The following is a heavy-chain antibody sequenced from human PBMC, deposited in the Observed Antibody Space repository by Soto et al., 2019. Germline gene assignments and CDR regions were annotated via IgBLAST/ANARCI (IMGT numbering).Heavy chain of an antibody. Sequence: GSRRLSCXASGFTFSDYYMNWIRQAPGKGLEWVSYISSGDNTKYYADSVKGRFTISRDDAKNSLYLQMNNLRAEDTAVYYCPREADPTASYYYYGLDVWGQGTTVTVSS. J-gene: IGHJ6*02. CDR1: GFTFSDYY. CDR3: PREADPTASYYYYGLDV. D-gene: IGHD5-18*01. V-gene: IGHV3-11*01. CDR2: ISSGDNTK.